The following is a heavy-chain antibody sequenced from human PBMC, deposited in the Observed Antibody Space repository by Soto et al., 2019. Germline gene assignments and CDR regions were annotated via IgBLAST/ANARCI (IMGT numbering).Heavy chain of an antibody. D-gene: IGHD6-13*01. J-gene: IGHJ4*02. CDR3: ARDSRIRRAGLGY. Sequence: SVKRDCKASGYRLSGYYVGCVLMDTGQGLEWMGWINPNSGGTNYAQKFQGRVTMTRDTSISTAYMELSRLRSDDTAVYYCARDSRIRRAGLGYWGERTLVT. V-gene: IGHV1-2*02. CDR1: GYRLSGYY. CDR2: INPNSGGT.